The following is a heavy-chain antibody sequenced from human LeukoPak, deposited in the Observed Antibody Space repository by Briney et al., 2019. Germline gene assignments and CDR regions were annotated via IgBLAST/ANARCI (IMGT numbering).Heavy chain of an antibody. J-gene: IGHJ5*02. D-gene: IGHD3-9*01. CDR2: INPNSGGT. V-gene: IGHV1-2*02. CDR3: AREILTGYNWFDP. Sequence: ASVKVSCKASGYTLTGYYMHWVRQAPGQGLEWMGWINPNSGGTNYAQKFQGRVTMTRDTSISTAYMELSRLRSDDTAVYYCAREILTGYNWFDPWGQGTLVTVSS. CDR1: GYTLTGYY.